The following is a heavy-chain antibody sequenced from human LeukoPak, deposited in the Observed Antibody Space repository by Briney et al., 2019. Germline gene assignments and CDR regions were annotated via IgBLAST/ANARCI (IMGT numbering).Heavy chain of an antibody. CDR2: ISGSGGST. J-gene: IGHJ6*03. CDR3: AKTFQWFYMDV. V-gene: IGHV3-23*01. Sequence: GGSLRLSCAASGFTFSNYGMSWVRQAPGKGLEWVSAISGSGGSTHYADSVKGRFTISRDNSRNTLYLQMNCLRAEDTAVYYCAKTFQWFYMDVWGKGTTVTISS. CDR1: GFTFSNYG. D-gene: IGHD2-8*01.